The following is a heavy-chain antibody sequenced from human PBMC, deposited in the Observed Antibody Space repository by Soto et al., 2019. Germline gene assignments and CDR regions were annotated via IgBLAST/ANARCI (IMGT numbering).Heavy chain of an antibody. CDR3: ARDLGGWPDY. V-gene: IGHV3-30*03. Sequence: HPGGSLRLSCAASGFSFSTYGMHWVRQAPGKGLEWVAFISNDGSNKYYADSVKGRFTISRDNSKNTLYLQMNSLRAEDTAVYYCARDLGGWPDYWGQGTMVTVSS. CDR2: ISNDGSNK. CDR1: GFSFSTYG. D-gene: IGHD2-15*01. J-gene: IGHJ4*02.